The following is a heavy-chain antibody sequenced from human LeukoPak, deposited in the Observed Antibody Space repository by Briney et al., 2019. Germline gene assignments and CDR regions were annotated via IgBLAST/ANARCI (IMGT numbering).Heavy chain of an antibody. CDR2: ISGSGGST. D-gene: IGHD4-17*01. V-gene: IGHV3-23*01. CDR1: GFTFSGYA. Sequence: GGSLRLSCAASGFTFSGYAMSWVRQAPGKGLEWVSAISGSGGSTYYADSVKGRFTISRDNSKNTLYLQMNSLRAEDTAVYYCAKDGAVAYGDYPFDYWGQGTLVTVSS. J-gene: IGHJ4*02. CDR3: AKDGAVAYGDYPFDY.